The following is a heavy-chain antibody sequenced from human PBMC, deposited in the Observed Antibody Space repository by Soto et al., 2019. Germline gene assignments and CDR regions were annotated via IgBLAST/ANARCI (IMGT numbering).Heavy chain of an antibody. CDR3: AKVGGDYYDSSGYYLGI. J-gene: IGHJ3*02. D-gene: IGHD3-22*01. Sequence: GGSLRLSCAASGFTFSSYAMSWVRQAPGKGLEWVSAISGSGGSTYYADSVKGRFTISRDNSKNTLYLQMNSLRAEDTAVYYCAKVGGDYYDSSGYYLGIWGQGTMVTVSS. CDR2: ISGSGGST. CDR1: GFTFSSYA. V-gene: IGHV3-23*01.